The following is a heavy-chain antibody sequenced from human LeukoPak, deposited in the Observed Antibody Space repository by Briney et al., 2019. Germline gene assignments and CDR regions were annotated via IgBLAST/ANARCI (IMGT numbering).Heavy chain of an antibody. CDR3: VRDLGIYYDTSGVFFDY. J-gene: IGHJ4*02. V-gene: IGHV1-18*01. CDR2: ISAYNGNT. CDR1: GYTFTSYG. D-gene: IGHD3-22*01. Sequence: ASVKVSCKASGYTFTSYGISWVRQAPGQGLEWMGWISAYNGNTNYAQMVQGRVTMTTDTSTSTAYMELRSLRSDDTAVYYCVRDLGIYYDTSGVFFDYWGQGTLVTVSS.